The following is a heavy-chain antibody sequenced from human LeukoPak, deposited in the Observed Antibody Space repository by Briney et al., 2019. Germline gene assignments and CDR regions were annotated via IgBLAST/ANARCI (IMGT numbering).Heavy chain of an antibody. D-gene: IGHD2-21*02. Sequence: SGGSLRLSCVASEFNFFSYGMQWVRQAPGKGLVWVSRIFTDGSTTSYADSVKGRFTISRDNAKNTLYLQMNSLRAEGTAVYYCARELPREVTLDYWGQGTLVTVSP. V-gene: IGHV3-74*01. CDR3: ARELPREVTLDY. J-gene: IGHJ4*01. CDR2: IFTDGSTT. CDR1: EFNFFSYG.